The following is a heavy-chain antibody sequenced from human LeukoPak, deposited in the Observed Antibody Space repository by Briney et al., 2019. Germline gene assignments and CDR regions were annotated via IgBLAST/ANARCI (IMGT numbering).Heavy chain of an antibody. J-gene: IGHJ6*03. CDR1: GYTFTSYD. CDR2: ISAYNGNT. D-gene: IGHD3-10*01. Sequence: ASVKVSCKASGYTFTSYDIIWVRQAPGQGLEWMGWISAYNGNTNYAQKLQGRVTMTTDTSTSTAYMELRSLRSDDTAVYYCARGVIRYGSGGPTGCYYYYMDVWGKGTTVTISS. CDR3: ARGVIRYGSGGPTGCYYYYMDV. V-gene: IGHV1-18*01.